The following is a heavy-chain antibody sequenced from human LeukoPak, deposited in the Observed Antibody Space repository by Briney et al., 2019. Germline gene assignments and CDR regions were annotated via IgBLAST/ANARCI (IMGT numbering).Heavy chain of an antibody. CDR1: GFTFSIHG. Sequence: GGSLRLSCAAFGFTFSIHGMHWVRQAQGKGLEWVAVIWYDGSNEYYAESVQGRFTISRDNSKNILYLHMNSLRAEDTAVYYCARQNYRQFDYWGQGTLVTISS. CDR2: IWYDGSNE. CDR3: ARQNYRQFDY. D-gene: IGHD3-10*01. J-gene: IGHJ4*02. V-gene: IGHV3-33*01.